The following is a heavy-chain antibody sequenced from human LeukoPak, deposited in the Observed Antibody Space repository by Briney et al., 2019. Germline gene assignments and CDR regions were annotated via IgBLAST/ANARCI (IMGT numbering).Heavy chain of an antibody. J-gene: IGHJ4*02. D-gene: IGHD3-22*01. CDR1: GFAFSSNW. V-gene: IGHV3-74*01. CDR3: ARGTSSYFDY. Sequence: PGGSLRLSCAASGFAFSSNWMHWVRQAPGKGLVWVAGIKSDGGTTNYADSVKGRFTISRDNAKNTLFLQMDSLRAEDTAVYFCARGTSSYFDYWGQGTLVTVSS. CDR2: IKSDGGTT.